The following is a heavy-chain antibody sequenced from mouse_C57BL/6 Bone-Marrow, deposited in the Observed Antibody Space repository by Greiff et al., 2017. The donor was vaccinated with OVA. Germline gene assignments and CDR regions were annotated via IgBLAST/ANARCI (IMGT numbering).Heavy chain of an antibody. CDR1: GYAFTNYL. J-gene: IGHJ1*03. CDR3: ARATTVVARYFDV. D-gene: IGHD1-1*01. V-gene: IGHV1-54*01. CDR2: INPGSGGT. Sequence: VQLVESGAELVRPGTSVKVSCKASGYAFTNYLIEWVKQRPGQGLEWIGVINPGSGGTNYNEKFKGKATLTADKSSSTAYMQLSSLTSEDSAVYFCARATTVVARYFDVWGTGTTVTVSS.